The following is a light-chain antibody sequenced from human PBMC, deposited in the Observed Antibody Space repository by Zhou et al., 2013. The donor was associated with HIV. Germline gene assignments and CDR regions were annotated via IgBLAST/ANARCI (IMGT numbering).Light chain of an antibody. CDR2: DAS. J-gene: IGKJ3*01. Sequence: DIQMTQSPSTLSASVGDRVTITCQASEDVPNFLNWYQQKPGEAPKLLIYDASDLEAGVPSRFSGRGSGTHFTFTISSLQPEDIATYYCQQYVDLPPFTFGPGTRVDIK. V-gene: IGKV1-33*01. CDR3: QQYVDLPPFT. CDR1: EDVPNF.